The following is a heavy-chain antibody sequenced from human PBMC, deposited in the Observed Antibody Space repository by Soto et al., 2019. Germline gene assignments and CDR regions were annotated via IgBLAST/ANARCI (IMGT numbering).Heavy chain of an antibody. CDR2: IYYSGST. CDR3: ARAVIGARGVIITPRDSGAFDI. Sequence: QVQLQESGPGLVKPSQTLSLTCTVSGGSISSGGYYWSWIRQHPGKGLEWIGYIYYSGSTYYNPSLRSRVTISVDTSKNQFSLKLSSVTAADTAVYYCARAVIGARGVIITPRDSGAFDIWGQGTMVTVSS. CDR1: GGSISSGGYY. V-gene: IGHV4-31*03. D-gene: IGHD3-10*01. J-gene: IGHJ3*02.